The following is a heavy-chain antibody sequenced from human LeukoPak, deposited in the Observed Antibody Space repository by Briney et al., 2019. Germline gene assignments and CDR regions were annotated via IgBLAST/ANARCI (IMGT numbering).Heavy chain of an antibody. Sequence: GGSLRLSCAASGFTVSSNYMSWVRQAPGKGLEWVSVIYSGGSTYYADSVKGRFTISRDNSKNTLYLQMNSLRAEDTAVYYCAKDRGSGSYCLDYWGQGTLVTVSS. CDR2: IYSGGST. J-gene: IGHJ4*02. D-gene: IGHD1-26*01. V-gene: IGHV3-53*01. CDR1: GFTVSSNY. CDR3: AKDRGSGSYCLDY.